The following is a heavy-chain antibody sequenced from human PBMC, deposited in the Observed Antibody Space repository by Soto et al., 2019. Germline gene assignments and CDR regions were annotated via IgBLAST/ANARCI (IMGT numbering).Heavy chain of an antibody. CDR3: ARGSGGYSYYGVDV. CDR1: GFIFSGYA. CDR2: ISYDGSNK. Sequence: PGGSLRLSCAASGFIFSGYAMHWVRQAPGKGLQWVALISYDGSNKYYADSVRGRFTISRDSSKNTMYLQMNSLRAEDTAVFYCARGSGGYSYYGVDVWGQGTTVTAP. D-gene: IGHD3-16*01. V-gene: IGHV3-30-3*01. J-gene: IGHJ6*02.